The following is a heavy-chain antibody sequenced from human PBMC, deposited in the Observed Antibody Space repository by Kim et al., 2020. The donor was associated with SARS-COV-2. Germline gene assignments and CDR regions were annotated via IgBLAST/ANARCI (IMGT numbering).Heavy chain of an antibody. J-gene: IGHJ1*01. CDR3: AKDGVEHELVRAPKH. V-gene: IGHV3-23*01. Sequence: LSLTCAASGFIFSSYAMSWVRQAPGKGLEWVSTISGSGGVTYYTDSVRGRFTISRDNFNNTLCLQMKSLRPEDTAVYYCAKDGVEHELVRAPKHWGQGTLVIVSS. CDR2: ISGSGGVT. D-gene: IGHD1-26*01. CDR1: GFIFSSYA.